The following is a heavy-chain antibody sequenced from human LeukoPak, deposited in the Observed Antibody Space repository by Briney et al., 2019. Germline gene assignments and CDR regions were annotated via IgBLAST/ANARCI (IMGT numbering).Heavy chain of an antibody. CDR2: IYYSGST. CDR3: ASPAVGATGYFDY. D-gene: IGHD1-26*01. Sequence: KPSETLSLTCTVSGGSISSSSYYWGWIRQPPGKGLEWIGSIYYSGSTYYNPSLKSRVTISVDTSKNQFSLKLGSVTAADTAVYYCASPAVGATGYFDYWGQGTLVTVSS. CDR1: GGSISSSSYY. J-gene: IGHJ4*02. V-gene: IGHV4-39*01.